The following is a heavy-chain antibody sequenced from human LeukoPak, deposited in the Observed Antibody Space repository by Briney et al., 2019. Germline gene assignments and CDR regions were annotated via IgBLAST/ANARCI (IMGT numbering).Heavy chain of an antibody. J-gene: IGHJ4*02. CDR3: ARSGTRYCTGTSCRSYIDY. CDR1: GFSFSSHW. D-gene: IGHD2-2*01. V-gene: IGHV3-74*01. Sequence: GGSLRLSCAASGFSFSSHWVHWVRQAPGKGLVWVSRISDDGSYTSNVDSVKGRFTISGDNVNNMLYLHMNSLRAEDTAVYYCARSGTRYCTGTSCRSYIDYWGQGTLVTVSS. CDR2: ISDDGSYT.